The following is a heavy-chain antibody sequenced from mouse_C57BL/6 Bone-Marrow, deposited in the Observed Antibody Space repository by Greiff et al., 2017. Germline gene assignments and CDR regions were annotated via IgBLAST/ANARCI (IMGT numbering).Heavy chain of an antibody. CDR3: ARIASGSSPVYFDY. V-gene: IGHV8-8*01. Sequence: QVTLKESGPGILQPSQTLSLTCSFSGFSLSTFGMGVGWIRQPSGKGLEWLAHIWWDDDKYYNPALKSRLTISKDTSTNQVFLKIATVDTADTPTYYGARIASGSSPVYFDYWGQGTTLTVSS. CDR2: IWWDDDK. J-gene: IGHJ2*01. CDR1: GFSLSTFGMG. D-gene: IGHD1-1*01.